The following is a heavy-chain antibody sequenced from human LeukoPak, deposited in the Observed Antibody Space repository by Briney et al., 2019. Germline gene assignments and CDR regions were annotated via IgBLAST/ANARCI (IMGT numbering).Heavy chain of an antibody. CDR1: GHTFTDYH. CDR3: ARFRHVAVAGTPHFDF. Sequence: GASVKVSRKASGHTFTDYHIHWVRQAPGQGLEWMGWINPNSGGTNYAEKFHGRATMTRDTSITTAYMELSGLRSADTAVYYCARFRHVAVAGTPHFDFWGQGTLVTVSS. J-gene: IGHJ4*02. V-gene: IGHV1-2*02. CDR2: INPNSGGT. D-gene: IGHD6-19*01.